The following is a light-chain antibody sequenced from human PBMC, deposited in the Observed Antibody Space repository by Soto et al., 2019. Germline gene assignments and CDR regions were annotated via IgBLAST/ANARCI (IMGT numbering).Light chain of an antibody. J-gene: IGLJ1*01. CDR3: SSYTITSTYV. CDR2: EVS. CDR1: NSDVGAYTL. Sequence: QSALTQPRSVSGSPGQSVTISCTGTNSDVGAYTLVSWYQQLPGKAPKLMIYEVSDRPSGVSNRFSGSKSGNTASLTISGLQAEDEADYYCSSYTITSTYVFGTGTKLTVL. V-gene: IGLV2-14*01.